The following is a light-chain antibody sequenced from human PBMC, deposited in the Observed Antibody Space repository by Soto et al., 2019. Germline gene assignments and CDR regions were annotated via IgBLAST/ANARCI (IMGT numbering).Light chain of an antibody. V-gene: IGLV3-9*01. CDR3: QVWDSSTARV. J-gene: IGLJ3*02. CDR1: NIGSKN. Sequence: SSELTQPLSVSVALGQTARITCGGNNIGSKNVHWYQQKPGQAPVLVIYRDSNRPSGIPERFSGSNSGNTATLTISRAQAGDEADYYCQVWDSSTARVFGGGTEVTVL. CDR2: RDS.